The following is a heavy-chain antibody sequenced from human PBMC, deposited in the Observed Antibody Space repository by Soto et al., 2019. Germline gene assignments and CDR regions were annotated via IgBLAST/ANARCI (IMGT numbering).Heavy chain of an antibody. Sequence: SETLSLTCAVSSGSISSSNWWSCVRQPPGKGLEWIGEIYHSGSTNYNPSLKGRVTISVDKSKNQFSLKLSSVTAADTAVYYCAERVFDRNWFDPWGQGTLVTVSS. D-gene: IGHD3-9*01. CDR1: SGSISSSNW. CDR2: IYHSGST. V-gene: IGHV4-4*02. CDR3: AERVFDRNWFDP. J-gene: IGHJ5*02.